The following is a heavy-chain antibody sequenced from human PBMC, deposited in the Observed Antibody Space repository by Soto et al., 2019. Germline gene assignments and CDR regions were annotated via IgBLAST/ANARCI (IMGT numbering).Heavy chain of an antibody. CDR2: ISSSSSYI. CDR3: ATFEAGEGIDY. V-gene: IGHV3-21*01. J-gene: IGHJ4*02. D-gene: IGHD2-21*01. Sequence: EVQLVESGGGLVKPGGSLRLSCAASGFTFSSYSMNWVRQAPGKGLEWVSSISSSSSYIYYADSVKGRFTISRDNAKSSLYLQMNSLRAEDTAVYYCATFEAGEGIDYWGQGTLVTVSA. CDR1: GFTFSSYS.